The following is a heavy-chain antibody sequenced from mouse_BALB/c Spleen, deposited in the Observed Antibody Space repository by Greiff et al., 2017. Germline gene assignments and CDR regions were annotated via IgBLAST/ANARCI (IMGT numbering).Heavy chain of an antibody. Sequence: VQRVESGAELMKPGASVKISCKATGYTFSSYWIEWVKQRPGHGLEWIGEILPGSGSTNYNEKFKGKATFTADTSSNTAYMQLSSLTSEDSAVYYCASPGTMITTAWFAYWGQGTLVTVSA. CDR1: GYTFSSYW. CDR2: ILPGSGST. V-gene: IGHV1-9*01. J-gene: IGHJ3*01. CDR3: ASPGTMITTAWFAY. D-gene: IGHD2-4*01.